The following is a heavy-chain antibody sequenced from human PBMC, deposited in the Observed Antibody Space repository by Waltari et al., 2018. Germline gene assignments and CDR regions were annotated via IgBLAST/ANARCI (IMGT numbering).Heavy chain of an antibody. V-gene: IGHV3-30*01. D-gene: IGHD3-10*01. CDR2: ISYDGSNK. J-gene: IGHJ6*02. CDR1: GFTFSSYA. Sequence: GGGVVQPGRSLRLSCAAAGFTFSSYAMHWVRQAPGKGLERVAVISYDGSNKYYADSVKGRFTISRDNSKNTLYLQMNSLRAEDTAVYYCARDGPYGSGSYYKIYYYYGMDVWGQGTTVTVSS. CDR3: ARDGPYGSGSYYKIYYYYGMDV.